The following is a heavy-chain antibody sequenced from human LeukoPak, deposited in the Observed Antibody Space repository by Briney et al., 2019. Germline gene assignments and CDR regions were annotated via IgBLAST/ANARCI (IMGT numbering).Heavy chain of an antibody. V-gene: IGHV1-8*01. CDR1: GYTFTSYD. J-gene: IGHJ6*03. D-gene: IGHD4-23*01. CDR2: MNPNSGNT. CDR3: ARCYYGGNPYCYYYYMDV. Sequence: ASVKVSCKASGYTFTSYDINWVRQATGQGLEWMGWMNPNSGNTGYAQKFQGRVTMTRNTSISTAYMELSSLRSEDTAVYYCARCYYGGNPYCYYYYMDVWGKGTTVTVSS.